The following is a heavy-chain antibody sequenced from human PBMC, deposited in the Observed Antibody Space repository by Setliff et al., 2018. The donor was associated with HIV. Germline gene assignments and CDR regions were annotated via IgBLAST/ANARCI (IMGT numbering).Heavy chain of an antibody. D-gene: IGHD6-19*01. J-gene: IGHJ6*02. Sequence: SETLSLTCTVSGGSISSGSYYWSWIRQPAGKGLEWIGRIYTSGSTNYNPSLKSRVTISVDTSKNQFSLKLSSVTAADTAVYYCARSEQQWLVPSAFDYNPFYYYGMDVWGQGTTVTVSS. CDR1: GGSISSGSYY. CDR3: ARSEQQWLVPSAFDYNPFYYYGMDV. V-gene: IGHV4-61*02. CDR2: IYTSGST.